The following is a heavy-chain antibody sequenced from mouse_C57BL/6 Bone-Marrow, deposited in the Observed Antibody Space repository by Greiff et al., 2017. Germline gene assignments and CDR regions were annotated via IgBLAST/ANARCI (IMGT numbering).Heavy chain of an antibody. D-gene: IGHD2-3*01. CDR3: ARCGYLGAWFAY. V-gene: IGHV1-72*01. CDR1: GYTFTSYW. Sequence: QVQLQQPGAELVKPGASVKLSCKASGYTFTSYWMHWVKQRPGRGLEWIGRIDPTSGGTKYNEKFKSKATLTVDKPSSTADMQLSSLTSEDSAVDYCARCGYLGAWFAYWGQGTLVTVSA. J-gene: IGHJ3*01. CDR2: IDPTSGGT.